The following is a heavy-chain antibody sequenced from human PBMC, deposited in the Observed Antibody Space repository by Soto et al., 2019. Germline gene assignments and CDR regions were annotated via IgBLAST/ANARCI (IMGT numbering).Heavy chain of an antibody. CDR2: IIPIFGVA. CDR3: ARGGGAYSY. Sequence: VQLVQSGAEVKEPGSSVNVSCKASGGTFSSYTISWVRQAPGQGLEWMGRIIPIFGVADYAQKFQGRLTITADKSTSTAYMELSSLKSEDTAVYYCARGGGAYSYWGQGTLVTVS. V-gene: IGHV1-69*02. CDR1: GGTFSSYT. J-gene: IGHJ1*01. D-gene: IGHD5-18*01.